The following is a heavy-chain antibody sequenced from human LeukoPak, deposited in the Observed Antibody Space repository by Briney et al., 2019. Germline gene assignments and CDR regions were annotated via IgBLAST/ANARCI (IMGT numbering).Heavy chain of an antibody. CDR2: IKQDGNEK. Sequence: GGSLRLSCAASGFIFRNHWMSWVRQVPGRALEWVAHIKQDGNEKHYVDSVEGRFTLSRDDSKNSLYLQMNSLRVDDSAVYYCTRGPNYGDRVDYFDYWGQGTLVTVSS. D-gene: IGHD4-17*01. J-gene: IGHJ4*02. CDR3: TRGPNYGDRVDYFDY. CDR1: GFIFRNHW. V-gene: IGHV3-7*01.